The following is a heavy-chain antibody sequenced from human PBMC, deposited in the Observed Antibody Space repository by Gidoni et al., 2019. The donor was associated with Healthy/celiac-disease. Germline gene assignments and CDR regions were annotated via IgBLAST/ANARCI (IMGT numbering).Heavy chain of an antibody. CDR1: GFTFDDYT. V-gene: IGHV3-43*01. CDR3: AKDKESLSHYYGMDV. CDR2: ISWDGGST. J-gene: IGHJ6*02. Sequence: TASGFTFDDYTMHWVRQAPGKGLEWVSLISWDGGSTYYADSVKGRFTISRDNSKNSLYLQMNSLRTEDTALYYCAKDKESLSHYYGMDVWGQGTTVTVSS.